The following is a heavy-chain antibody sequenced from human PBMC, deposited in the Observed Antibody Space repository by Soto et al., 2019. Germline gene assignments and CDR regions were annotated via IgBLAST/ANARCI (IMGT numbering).Heavy chain of an antibody. CDR2: ISAYNGNT. CDR1: GYTFTSYG. V-gene: IGHV1-18*01. CDR3: ARDLAVGPTQVHLPDAFDI. Sequence: DSEKVSCKASGYTFTSYGISWVRQAPGQGLEWMGWISAYNGNTNYAQKLQGRVTMTTDTSTSTAYMELRSLRSDDTAVYYCARDLAVGPTQVHLPDAFDIWSQGSMVTVSS. D-gene: IGHD2-21*01. J-gene: IGHJ3*02.